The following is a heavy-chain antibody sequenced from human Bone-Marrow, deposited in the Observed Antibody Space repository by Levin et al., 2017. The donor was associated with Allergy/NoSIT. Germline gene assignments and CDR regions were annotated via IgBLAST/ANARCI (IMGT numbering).Heavy chain of an antibody. J-gene: IGHJ4*02. V-gene: IGHV3-33*01. D-gene: IGHD5-12*01. CDR3: VRDSSRGFTGHYLDY. Sequence: PGGSLRLSCATSGFTFSSFGMHWVRQAPGKGLEWVAVTWYDGSNKFHADSLKGRFTISRDNAKNTLYLQMNSLRVEDTAVYYCVRDSSRGFTGHYLDYWGQGTLVTVSS. CDR1: GFTFSSFG. CDR2: TWYDGSNK.